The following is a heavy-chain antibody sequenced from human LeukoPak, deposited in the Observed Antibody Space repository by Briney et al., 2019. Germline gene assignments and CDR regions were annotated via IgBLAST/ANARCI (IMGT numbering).Heavy chain of an antibody. Sequence: SETLSLTCAVYGGSFSGCYWSWIRQPPGKGLEWIGEINHSGSTNYNPSLKSRVTISVDTSKNQFSLKLSSVTAADTAVYYCARVLLNVDTAMADYWGQGTLVTVSS. J-gene: IGHJ4*02. CDR2: INHSGST. D-gene: IGHD5-18*01. CDR3: ARVLLNVDTAMADY. CDR1: GGSFSGCY. V-gene: IGHV4-34*01.